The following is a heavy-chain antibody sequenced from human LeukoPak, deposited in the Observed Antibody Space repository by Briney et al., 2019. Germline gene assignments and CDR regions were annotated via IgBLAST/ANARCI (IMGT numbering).Heavy chain of an antibody. D-gene: IGHD3-22*01. CDR2: IIPILGIA. CDR1: GGTFSSYA. J-gene: IGHJ4*02. V-gene: IGHV1-69*04. Sequence: GASVKVSCTASGGTFSSYAISWVRQAPGQGLEWMGRIIPILGIANYAQKFQGRVTITADKSTSTAYMELSSLRSEDTAVYYCARDFPSYYYDSSGYYSTRRFYYFDYWGQGTLVTVSS. CDR3: ARDFPSYYYDSSGYYSTRRFYYFDY.